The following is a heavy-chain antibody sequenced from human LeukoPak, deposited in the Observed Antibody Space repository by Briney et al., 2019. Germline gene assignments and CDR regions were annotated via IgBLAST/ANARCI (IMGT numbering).Heavy chain of an antibody. V-gene: IGHV1-69*05. CDR3: AKDPGGVDIVAIEALPYDAFDI. CDR1: GGTFSSYA. Sequence: VKVSCKASGGTFSSYATSWVRQAPGQGLEWMGGIIPIFGTANYAQKFQGRVTITTDESTSTAYMELSSLRSEDTAVYYCAKDPGGVDIVAIEALPYDAFDIWGQGTMVTVSS. D-gene: IGHD5-12*01. CDR2: IIPIFGTA. J-gene: IGHJ3*02.